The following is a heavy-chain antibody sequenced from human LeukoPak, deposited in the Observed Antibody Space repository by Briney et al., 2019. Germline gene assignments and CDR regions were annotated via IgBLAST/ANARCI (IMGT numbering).Heavy chain of an antibody. Sequence: SVKVSCKASGGTFSSYTISWVRQAPGQGLEWMGRIIPILGIANYAQKFQGRVTITADKSTSTAYMELSSLRSEDTAVYYCARDEEQQGYFDYWGQGTLVTVSS. D-gene: IGHD6-13*01. CDR1: GGTFSSYT. V-gene: IGHV1-69*04. CDR2: IIPILGIA. J-gene: IGHJ4*02. CDR3: ARDEEQQGYFDY.